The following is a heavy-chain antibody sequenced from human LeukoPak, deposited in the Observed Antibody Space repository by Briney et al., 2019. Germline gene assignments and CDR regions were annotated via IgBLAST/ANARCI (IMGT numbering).Heavy chain of an antibody. Sequence: ASVKVSCKASGYTFTSYAMNWVRQAPGQGLEWMGWIITNTGNPTYAQGFTGRFVFSLDTSVSTAYLQISSLKAEDTAVYYCASGRYYDYVWGSYRPDAFDIWGQGTMVTVSS. V-gene: IGHV7-4-1*02. D-gene: IGHD3-16*02. CDR2: IITNTGNP. CDR1: GYTFTSYA. CDR3: ASGRYYDYVWGSYRPDAFDI. J-gene: IGHJ3*02.